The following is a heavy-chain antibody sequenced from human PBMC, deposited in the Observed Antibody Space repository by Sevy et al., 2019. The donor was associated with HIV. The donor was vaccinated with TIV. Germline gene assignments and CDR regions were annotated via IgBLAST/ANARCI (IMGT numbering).Heavy chain of an antibody. V-gene: IGHV3-21*01. CDR1: GFTFSNYN. CDR3: ARVVAYCSGGSCFPGYYYGMDV. D-gene: IGHD2-15*01. J-gene: IGHJ6*02. CDR2: ISSSSRYI. Sequence: GGSLRLSCAASGFTFSNYNMNWVRQAPGKGLEWVSSISSSSRYIYYADSMKGRFTISRNNAKNSRYLQMNSLRAEDTAVYYCARVVAYCSGGSCFPGYYYGMDVWGQGTTVTVSS.